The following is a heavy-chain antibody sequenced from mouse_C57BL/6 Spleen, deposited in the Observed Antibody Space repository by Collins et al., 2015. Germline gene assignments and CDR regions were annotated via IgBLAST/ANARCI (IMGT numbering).Heavy chain of an antibody. D-gene: IGHD2-1*01. Sequence: QVQLQQPGAELVKPGASVKLSCKASGYTFTSYWMHWVKQRPGQGLEWIGMIHPNSGSTNYNEKFKSKATLTVDKSSSTAYMQLSSLTSEDSAVYYCARSAELGNYAIAYWGQGTLVTVSA. CDR3: ARSAELGNYAIAY. V-gene: IGHV1-64*01. CDR1: GYTFTSYW. J-gene: IGHJ3*01. CDR2: IHPNSGST.